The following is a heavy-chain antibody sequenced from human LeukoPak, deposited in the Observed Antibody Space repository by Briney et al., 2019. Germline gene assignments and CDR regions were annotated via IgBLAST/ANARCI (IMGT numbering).Heavy chain of an antibody. CDR2: ISYDGSNK. D-gene: IGHD6-13*01. CDR3: AKDSQQLAYYFDY. V-gene: IGHV3-30*18. J-gene: IGHJ4*02. Sequence: GGSLRLSCAASGFTFSSYGMHWVRQAPGKGLEWVAVISYDGSNKYYADSVKGRFTISRDNSKNTLYLQMNSLRAEDTAVYYCAKDSQQLAYYFDYWGQGTLVTVSS. CDR1: GFTFSSYG.